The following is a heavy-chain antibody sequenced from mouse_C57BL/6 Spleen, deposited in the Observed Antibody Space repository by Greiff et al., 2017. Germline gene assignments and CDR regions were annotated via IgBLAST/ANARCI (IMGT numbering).Heavy chain of an antibody. CDR3: AITGTDY. CDR2: IDPSDSYT. D-gene: IGHD4-1*01. V-gene: IGHV1-59*01. J-gene: IGHJ2*01. Sequence: VQLQQPGAELVRPGTSVKLSCKASGYTFTSYWMHWVKQRPGQGLERIGVIDPSDSYTNYNQKFKGKATLTVDTSSSTAYMQLSSLTSEDSAVYYYAITGTDYWGQGTTLTVYS. CDR1: GYTFTSYW.